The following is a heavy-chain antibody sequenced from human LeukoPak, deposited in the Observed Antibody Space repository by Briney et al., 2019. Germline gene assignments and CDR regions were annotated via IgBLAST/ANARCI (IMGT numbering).Heavy chain of an antibody. CDR3: ARFYYYDSLLD. CDR2: IYYTGSA. D-gene: IGHD3-22*01. CDR1: GDSISTRHYY. J-gene: IGHJ4*02. V-gene: IGHV4-39*01. Sequence: SETLSLTCTVSGDSISTRHYYWGWIRQPPGKGLEWIGSIYYTGSAFYNPSLKSRVTISVDTSRNQFSLRLRSVTAADTAVYYRARFYYYDSLLDWGEGALVTVSS.